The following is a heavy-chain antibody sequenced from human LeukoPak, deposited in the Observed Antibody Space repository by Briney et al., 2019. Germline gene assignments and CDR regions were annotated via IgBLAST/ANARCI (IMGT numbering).Heavy chain of an antibody. CDR2: INHSGST. D-gene: IGHD2-2*02. CDR1: GGSFGVYY. Sequence: PSETLSLTCPVYGGSFGVYYGSWIRQPPGRGLEWIGEINHSGSTNYNPSLKGRVTISVDTSKNQFSLKLSSVTAVDTAVYYCARGRSPGYCSSTSCYTFIGYWGQGTLVTVSS. J-gene: IGHJ4*02. V-gene: IGHV4-34*01. CDR3: ARGRSPGYCSSTSCYTFIGY.